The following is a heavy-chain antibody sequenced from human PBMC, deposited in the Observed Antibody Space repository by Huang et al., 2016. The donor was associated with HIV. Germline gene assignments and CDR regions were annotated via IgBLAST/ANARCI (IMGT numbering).Heavy chain of an antibody. J-gene: IGHJ3*02. CDR1: GFKFSNYW. CDR2: VKFDGRTP. Sequence: EEHLVESGGGLVQPGGSLRLSCEASGFKFSNYWMQWVRQAQGKGLLWVSRVKFDGRTPGYADFGKGRFTISRDNAKTTLYLQIRSLTAEDTAIYYCARSGGFEIWGQGTVVTVSS. D-gene: IGHD2-15*01. CDR3: ARSGGFEI. V-gene: IGHV3-74*01.